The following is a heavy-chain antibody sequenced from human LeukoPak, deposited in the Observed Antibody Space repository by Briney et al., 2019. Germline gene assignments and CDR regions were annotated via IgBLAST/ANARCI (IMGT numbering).Heavy chain of an antibody. D-gene: IGHD3-9*01. CDR3: ARDRTYYDILTGLTGFDAFDI. J-gene: IGHJ3*02. CDR1: GGSISSGGYY. V-gene: IGHV4-30-2*01. CDR2: IYHSGST. Sequence: PSETLSLTCTVSGGSISSGGYYWSWIREPPGEGLEWIGYIYHSGSTYYNPSLKSRVTISVDRSKNQFSLKLSSVTAADTAVYYCARDRTYYDILTGLTGFDAFDIWGQGTMVTVSS.